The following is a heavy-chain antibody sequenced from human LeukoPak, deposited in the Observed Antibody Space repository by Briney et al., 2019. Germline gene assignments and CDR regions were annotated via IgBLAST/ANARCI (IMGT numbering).Heavy chain of an antibody. CDR3: ARQVKEYFDWLPRGYFDS. CDR2: IYFSGTT. D-gene: IGHD3-9*01. CDR1: GFTFSSYAM. Sequence: GSLRLSCAASGFTFSSYAMSWIRQSPGQGLEWIGSIYFSGTTYYSASLRSRATLSTSGNQFSLKLTSVIAADTATYFCARQVKEYFDWLPRGYFDSWGQGVLVSVSS. J-gene: IGHJ4*02. V-gene: IGHV4-39*01.